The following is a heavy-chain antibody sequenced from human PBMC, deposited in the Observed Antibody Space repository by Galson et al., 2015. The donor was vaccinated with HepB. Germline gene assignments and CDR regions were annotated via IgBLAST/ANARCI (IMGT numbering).Heavy chain of an antibody. J-gene: IGHJ4*02. CDR3: TRLGDLSGYSSL. Sequence: SLRLSCAASGFTFSGSAMHWVRQASGRGLEWVGRIGSKANSYATPYAASVKGRFTISRDDSKNTAYMQMNSLKTEDTAVYYCTRLGDLSGYSSLWGQGTLVTVSS. V-gene: IGHV3-73*01. D-gene: IGHD6-13*01. CDR2: IGSKANSYAT. CDR1: GFTFSGSA.